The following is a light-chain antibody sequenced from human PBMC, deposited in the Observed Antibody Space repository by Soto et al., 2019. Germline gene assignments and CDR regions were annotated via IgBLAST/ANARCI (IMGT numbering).Light chain of an antibody. Sequence: SALTQPASVSGSPGQSITISCTGTSSDVGSYNLVSWYQQHPGKAPKLMIYEVSKRPSGVSNRFSGSKSGNTASLTISGLQAEDEADYYCCSYAGSSLYVVFGGGTKLTVL. CDR2: EVS. CDR1: SSDVGSYNL. CDR3: CSYAGSSLYVV. J-gene: IGLJ2*01. V-gene: IGLV2-23*02.